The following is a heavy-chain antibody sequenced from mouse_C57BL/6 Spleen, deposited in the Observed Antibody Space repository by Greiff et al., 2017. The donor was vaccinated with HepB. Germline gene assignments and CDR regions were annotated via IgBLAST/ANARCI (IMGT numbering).Heavy chain of an antibody. CDR1: GYAFSSYW. CDR2: IYPGDGDT. CDR3: ARSDDYGSTLRDY. D-gene: IGHD1-1*01. Sequence: VQLQQSGAELVKPGASVKISCTASGYAFSSYWMNWVQQRPGKGLEWIGQIYPGDGDTTYHGKFQGQATLTADQSSRTAYMQLSRLTSADSAVYVCARSDDYGSTLRDYGGQGTTLTVAS. V-gene: IGHV1-80*01. J-gene: IGHJ2*01.